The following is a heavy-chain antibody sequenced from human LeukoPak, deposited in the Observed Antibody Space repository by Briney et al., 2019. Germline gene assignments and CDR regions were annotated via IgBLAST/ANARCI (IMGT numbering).Heavy chain of an antibody. V-gene: IGHV6-1*01. Sequence: SQTLSLTCAISGDSVSSTSSAWNWIRQSPSGGLEWLGRTYYRSKWYFEYAVSVKSRITINPDTSKNQFSLRLNSVTPGDTAVYYCARDGRGWPYYYYYYGMDVWGQGTTVTVSS. CDR2: TYYRSKWYF. CDR1: GDSVSSTSSA. CDR3: ARDGRGWPYYYYYYGMDV. D-gene: IGHD6-19*01. J-gene: IGHJ6*02.